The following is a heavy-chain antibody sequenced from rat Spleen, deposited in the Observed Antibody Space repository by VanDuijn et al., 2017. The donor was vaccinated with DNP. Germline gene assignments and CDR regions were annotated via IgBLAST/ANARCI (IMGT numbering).Heavy chain of an antibody. CDR1: GFSLTSSH. D-gene: IGHD1-12*02. V-gene: IGHV2-61*01. J-gene: IGHJ2*01. CDR2: MWNNGNT. CDR3: AKHYYYDGSSYDYFDY. Sequence: QVRLKESGLSLVQPSQTLSVTCTVSGFSLTSSHVSWIRQPPGKGLEWVGGMWNNGNTYYNSALKSRLSISRDTSKNQVFLKVNSLQTDDSGTYYCAKHYYYDGSSYDYFDYWGQGLMVTVSS.